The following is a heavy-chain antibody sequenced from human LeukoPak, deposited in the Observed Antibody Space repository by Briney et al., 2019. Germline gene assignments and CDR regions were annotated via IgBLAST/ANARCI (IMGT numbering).Heavy chain of an antibody. CDR3: AKVQHRRLAAAAYDY. CDR1: GFTFDDYA. J-gene: IGHJ4*02. D-gene: IGHD6-13*01. V-gene: IGHV3-9*01. Sequence: PGRSLRLSCAASGFTFDDYAMHWVRQAPGKGLEWVSGISWNSGSIGYADSVKGRFTISRDNAKNSLYLQMNSLRAEDTALYYCAKVQHRRLAAAAYDYWGQGTLVTVSS. CDR2: ISWNSGSI.